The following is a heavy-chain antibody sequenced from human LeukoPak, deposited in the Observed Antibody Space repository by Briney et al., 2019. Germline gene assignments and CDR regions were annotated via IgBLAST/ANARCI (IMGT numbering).Heavy chain of an antibody. J-gene: IGHJ1*01. CDR1: GFTFSNYA. CDR2: ISGSGGST. Sequence: PGGSLRLSCAASGFTFSNYAMTWVRQAPGKGLEWVSAISGSGGSTYYADSVKGRFTISRDNSKNTLYLQMNSLRAEDTAVYYCARDGSTRSLQYWGQGTLVTVSS. V-gene: IGHV3-23*01. CDR3: ARDGSTRSLQY.